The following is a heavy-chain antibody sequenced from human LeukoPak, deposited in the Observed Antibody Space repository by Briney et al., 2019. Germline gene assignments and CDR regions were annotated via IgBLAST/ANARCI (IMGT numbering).Heavy chain of an antibody. CDR1: GGTFSSYA. J-gene: IGHJ5*02. Sequence: SVKVSCKASGGTFSSYAISWVRQAPGQGLEWMGGIIPIFGTANYAQKFQGRVTTTADKSTSTAYMELSSLRSEDTAVYYCARESSDYGWFDPWGQGTLVTVSS. D-gene: IGHD4-17*01. V-gene: IGHV1-69*06. CDR2: IIPIFGTA. CDR3: ARESSDYGWFDP.